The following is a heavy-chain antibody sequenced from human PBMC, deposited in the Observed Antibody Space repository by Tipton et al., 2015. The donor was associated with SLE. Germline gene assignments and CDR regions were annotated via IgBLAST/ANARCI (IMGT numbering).Heavy chain of an antibody. CDR2: IYSGGST. V-gene: IGHV4-38-2*02. Sequence: TLSLTCAVSGYSISSGYYWGWIRQPPGKGLEWIGYIYSGGSTKYNPYFESRVTMSIDTSKNQFSLKVTSVTAADTAVYFCVRDPSSSYTNWFDPWGQGTRVTVSS. CDR1: GYSISSGYY. D-gene: IGHD2-15*01. CDR3: VRDPSSSYTNWFDP. J-gene: IGHJ5*02.